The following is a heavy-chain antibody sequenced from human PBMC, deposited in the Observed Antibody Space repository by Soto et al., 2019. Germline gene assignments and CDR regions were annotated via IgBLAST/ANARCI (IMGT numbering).Heavy chain of an antibody. Sequence: GESLKISCKGSGYSFTSYWISWVRQMPGKGLEWMGRIDPSDSYTNYSPSFQGHVTISADKSISTAYLQWSSLKASDTAMYYCARRTSSSGLYPHRMDVWGQGTTDTLSS. CDR3: ARRTSSSGLYPHRMDV. V-gene: IGHV5-10-1*01. CDR2: IDPSDSYT. J-gene: IGHJ6*01. CDR1: GYSFTSYW. D-gene: IGHD6-19*01.